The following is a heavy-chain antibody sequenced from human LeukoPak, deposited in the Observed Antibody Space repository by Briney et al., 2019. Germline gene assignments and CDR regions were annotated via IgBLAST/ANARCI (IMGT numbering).Heavy chain of an antibody. CDR1: GFTFYDYA. V-gene: IGHV3-9*01. CDR2: INWSGNTV. D-gene: IGHD5-24*01. CDR3: TKGIEATIPYCFDS. J-gene: IGHJ4*02. Sequence: GGSLRLSCVGSGFTFYDYAMHWVRQAPGKGLEWVSGINWSGNTVVYAVSVKGRFTISRDNARNSLYLQMNSLTPEDTALYYCTKGIEATIPYCFDSWGQGTLVTVSS.